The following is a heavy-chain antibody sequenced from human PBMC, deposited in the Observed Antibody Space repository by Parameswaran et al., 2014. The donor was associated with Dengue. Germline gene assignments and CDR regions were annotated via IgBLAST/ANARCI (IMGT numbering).Heavy chain of an antibody. J-gene: IGHJ4*02. CDR2: ISAYNGNT. V-gene: IGHV1-18*01. D-gene: IGHD3-22*01. Sequence: WVRQAPGQGLEWMGWISAYNGNTNYAQKLQGRVTMTTDTSTSTAYMELRSLRSDDTAVYYCARGPPIYYDSSALDYWGQGTLVTVSS. CDR3: ARGPPIYYDSSALDY.